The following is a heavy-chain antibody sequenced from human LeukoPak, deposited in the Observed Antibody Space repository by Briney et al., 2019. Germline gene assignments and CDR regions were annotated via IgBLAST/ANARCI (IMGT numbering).Heavy chain of an antibody. V-gene: IGHV4-34*01. CDR2: IYYSGST. CDR1: GGSFSGYY. D-gene: IGHD3-22*01. Sequence: SETLSLTCAVYGGSFSGYYWSWIRQPPGKGLEWIGSIYYSGSTYYNPSLKSRVTISVDTSKKQFSLKLNSMTAADTAVYYCARVLYNYDSSGYRDAFDIWGQGTLVTVSS. CDR3: ARVLYNYDSSGYRDAFDI. J-gene: IGHJ3*02.